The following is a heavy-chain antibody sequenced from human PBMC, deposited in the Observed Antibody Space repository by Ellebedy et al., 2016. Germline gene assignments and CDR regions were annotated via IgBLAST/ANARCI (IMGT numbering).Heavy chain of an antibody. CDR1: GFMFSAYT. D-gene: IGHD2-2*01. J-gene: IGHJ6*02. Sequence: GGSLRLXCAASGFMFSAYTAHWVRQAPGKGLEWVASVSRTSSFIYYADSVEGRFTISRDNANNSLFLQMNSLRAEDTAVYYCASPTERYCSSTGCSGGCCYYGVDVWGQGTTVTVSS. V-gene: IGHV3-21*01. CDR3: ASPTERYCSSTGCSGGCCYYGVDV. CDR2: VSRTSSFI.